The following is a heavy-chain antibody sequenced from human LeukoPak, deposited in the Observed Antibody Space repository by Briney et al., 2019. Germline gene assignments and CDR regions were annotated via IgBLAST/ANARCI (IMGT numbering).Heavy chain of an antibody. D-gene: IGHD2-2*02. CDR3: ARSGGGAVVVPAAILFGFDP. CDR2: IYHSGST. Sequence: SGTLSLTCAVSGGSISSSNWWSWVRQPPGKGLEWIGEIYHSGSTNYNPPLKSRVTISVDTSKNQFSLKLSSVTAADTAVYSCARSGGGAVVVPAAILFGFDPWGQGTLVTVSS. J-gene: IGHJ5*02. CDR1: GGSISSSNW. V-gene: IGHV4-4*02.